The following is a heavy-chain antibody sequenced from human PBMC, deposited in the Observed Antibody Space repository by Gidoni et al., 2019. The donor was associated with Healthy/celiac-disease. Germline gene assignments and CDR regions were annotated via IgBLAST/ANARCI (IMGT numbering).Heavy chain of an antibody. Sequence: QVQLQESGPGLVKPSETLSPTCTVSGGSISSYYWSWIRQPPGKGLEWIGYIYYSGSTNYNPSLKSRVTISVDTSKNQFSLKLSSVTAADTAVYYCARSVAGTSLDYWGQGTLVTVSS. CDR3: ARSVAGTSLDY. D-gene: IGHD6-19*01. CDR2: IYYSGST. CDR1: GGSISSYY. J-gene: IGHJ4*02. V-gene: IGHV4-59*01.